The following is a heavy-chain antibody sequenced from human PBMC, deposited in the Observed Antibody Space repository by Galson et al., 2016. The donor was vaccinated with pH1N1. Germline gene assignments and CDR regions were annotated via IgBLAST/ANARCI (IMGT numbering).Heavy chain of an antibody. V-gene: IGHV3-23*01. CDR2: IGGSFSAGTT. J-gene: IGHJ4*02. D-gene: IGHD6-6*01. CDR1: GFTFSTYG. CDR3: ATDWGWQLVPSPFDY. Sequence: SLRLSCAASGFTFSTYGMNWVRQAPGKGLEWVSGIGGSFSAGTTYYADSVKGRFTISRDNSKNTLYLQMNSLGTEDTAAHYCATDWGWQLVPSPFDYWGRGTLVIVSS.